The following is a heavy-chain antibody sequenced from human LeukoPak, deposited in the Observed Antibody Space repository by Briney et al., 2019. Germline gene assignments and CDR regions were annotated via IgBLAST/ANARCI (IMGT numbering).Heavy chain of an antibody. V-gene: IGHV3-20*04. Sequence: GRSLRLSCAASGFTFSSYGMHWVRQAPGKGLEWVSGINWNGASTGYADSVKGRFTISRDNAKNSLYLQMNSLRAEDTALYYCAKDLVGVDPGIFDYWGQGTLVTVSS. D-gene: IGHD2-2*01. CDR2: INWNGAST. CDR1: GFTFSSYG. J-gene: IGHJ4*02. CDR3: AKDLVGVDPGIFDY.